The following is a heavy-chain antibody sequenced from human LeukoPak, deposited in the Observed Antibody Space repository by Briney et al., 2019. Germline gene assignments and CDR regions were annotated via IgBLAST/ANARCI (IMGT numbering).Heavy chain of an antibody. Sequence: PGGSLRLSCAASGFTFSSYAMNWVRQAPGQGLEWVSAISGSGGSTYYADSVNGRFTISRDNSKNTLYLQMNSLRAEDTAVYYCAKDPLLSTWNWFAPWGQGTLVTVSS. V-gene: IGHV3-23*01. CDR3: AKDPLLSTWNWFAP. CDR2: ISGSGGST. CDR1: GFTFSSYA. D-gene: IGHD2/OR15-2a*01. J-gene: IGHJ5*02.